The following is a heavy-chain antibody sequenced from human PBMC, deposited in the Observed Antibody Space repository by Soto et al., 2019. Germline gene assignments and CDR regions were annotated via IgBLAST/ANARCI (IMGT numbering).Heavy chain of an antibody. CDR2: IYYSGST. V-gene: IGHV4-39*01. CDR3: ARANWYFDY. D-gene: IGHD7-27*01. J-gene: IGHJ4*02. Sequence: SETLSLTCTVSGGSLSSSSYYWGWIRQPPGKGLEWIGSIYYSGSTYYNPSLKSRVTISVDTSKNQFSLKLSSLTAADTAIYYCARANWYFDYWGQGTLVNVSS. CDR1: GGSLSSSSYY.